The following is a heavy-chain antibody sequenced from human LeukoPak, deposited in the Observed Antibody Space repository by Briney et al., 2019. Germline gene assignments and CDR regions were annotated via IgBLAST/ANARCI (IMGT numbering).Heavy chain of an antibody. D-gene: IGHD1-7*01. CDR1: GFAFNTYT. CDR3: ARDRTGNYDAFDV. J-gene: IGHJ3*01. V-gene: IGHV3-30-3*01. Sequence: GGSLRLSCAASGFAFNTYTIHWVRQTPGKGLEWVAVISDDGSNKYFAESVKGRFTISRDNSKNTLYLQMNSLGAEDTALYYCARDRTGNYDAFDVWGQGTTVTVSS. CDR2: ISDDGSNK.